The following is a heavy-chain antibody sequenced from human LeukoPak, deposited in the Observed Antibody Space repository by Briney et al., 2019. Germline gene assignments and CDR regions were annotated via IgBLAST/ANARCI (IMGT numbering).Heavy chain of an antibody. CDR1: VDSISSYY. J-gene: IGHJ6*02. Sequence: SETLSLTCTVSVDSISSYYWSWIRQPPGKGLEWIGYIYYSGRTDYNPSLKSRVSISVDTSKKQVSLKLSSVTAADTAVYYCARALQDYYYAMDVWGQGTTVTVSS. CDR3: ARALQDYYYAMDV. V-gene: IGHV4-59*01. CDR2: IYYSGRT.